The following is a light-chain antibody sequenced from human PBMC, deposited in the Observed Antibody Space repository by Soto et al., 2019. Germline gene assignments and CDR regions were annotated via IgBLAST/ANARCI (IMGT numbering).Light chain of an antibody. CDR1: QSISSY. Sequence: DIQMTQSPTSLYASVGDRVTITCRASQSISSYLNWYQQKPGKAPKLLIYAASSLQSGVPSRFSGSGSGTDFTLTISSLQPEDFATYYCQQSYSNFKTFGQGTKVDIK. CDR3: QQSYSNFKT. J-gene: IGKJ1*01. CDR2: AAS. V-gene: IGKV1-39*01.